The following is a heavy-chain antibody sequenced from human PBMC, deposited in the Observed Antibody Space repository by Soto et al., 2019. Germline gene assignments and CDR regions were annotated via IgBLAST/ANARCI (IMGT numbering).Heavy chain of an antibody. D-gene: IGHD1-26*01. CDR2: ISVYNGKT. V-gene: IGHV1-18*01. CDR1: GYLFTSYG. Sequence: QVQLVQSGAEVKKPGASVTVSCKPSGYLFTSYGISWVRQAPGQGLEWMGWISVYNGKTEYAQRFQGRVTVTTDTFTSTAHMELRSLRSDDTAIYYCVVGLSGSQPFDYWGQGTLVTVSS. CDR3: VVGLSGSQPFDY. J-gene: IGHJ4*02.